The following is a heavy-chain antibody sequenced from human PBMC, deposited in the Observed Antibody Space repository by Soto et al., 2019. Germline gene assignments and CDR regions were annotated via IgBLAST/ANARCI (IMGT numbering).Heavy chain of an antibody. J-gene: IGHJ6*02. D-gene: IGHD6-13*01. V-gene: IGHV3-66*01. CDR3: AREVKLVYYYYGMDV. CDR1: GFSVSTSH. Sequence: GGSLRLSCAAAGFSVSTSHISWARQAPGKGLEWVSVIYSGGATHYAVSVKGRLIISRDKSKNTVDLQMNSLRAEDTAVYYCAREVKLVYYYYGMDVWGQGTTVTVSS. CDR2: IYSGGAT.